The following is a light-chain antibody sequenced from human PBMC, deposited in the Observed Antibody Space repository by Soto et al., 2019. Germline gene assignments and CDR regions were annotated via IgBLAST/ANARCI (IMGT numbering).Light chain of an antibody. CDR3: QQYDSSFT. CDR2: AAT. CDR1: QRVTTTY. Sequence: IVLTQSPATLSLSPGERATISCPASQRVTTTYISWYQQQFGKATRLLNYAATTRATGTPERFTGGGLGTDFTLTISRVEPEDFAVYCYQQYDSSFTFGGGTKVEIK. V-gene: IGKV3-20*01. J-gene: IGKJ4*01.